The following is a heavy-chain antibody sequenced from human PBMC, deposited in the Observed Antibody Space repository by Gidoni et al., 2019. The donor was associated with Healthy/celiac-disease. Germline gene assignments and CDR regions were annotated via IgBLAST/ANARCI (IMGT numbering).Heavy chain of an antibody. CDR2: INHSGST. CDR1: GGSFSGYY. Sequence: QVQLQQWGAGLLKPSETLSLTCAVYGGSFSGYYWSWIRQPPGKGLEWIGEINHSGSTNYNPSLKSRVTISVDTSKNQFSLKLSSVTAADTAVYYCARGRRSGYYYYGMDVWGQGTTVTVSS. J-gene: IGHJ6*02. CDR3: ARGRRSGYYYYGMDV. V-gene: IGHV4-34*01.